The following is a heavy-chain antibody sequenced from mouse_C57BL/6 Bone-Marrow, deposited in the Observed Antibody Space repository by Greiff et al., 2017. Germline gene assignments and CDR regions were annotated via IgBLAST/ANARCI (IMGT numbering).Heavy chain of an antibody. CDR1: GYAFSSSW. D-gene: IGHD1-1*01. CDR2: IYPGDGDT. V-gene: IGHV1-82*01. J-gene: IGHJ3*01. CDR3: ASDYDGSWAFAY. Sequence: VQLQQSGPELVKPGASVKISCKASGYAFSSSWMNWVKQRPGKGREWIGRIYPGDGDTNYNGKFKGKATLTADKSSSTAYMQLSSLTSEDSAVYFCASDYDGSWAFAYWGQGTLVTVSS.